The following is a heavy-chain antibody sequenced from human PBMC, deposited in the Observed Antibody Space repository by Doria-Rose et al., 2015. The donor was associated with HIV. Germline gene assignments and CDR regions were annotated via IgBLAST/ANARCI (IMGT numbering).Heavy chain of an antibody. CDR1: GGSISHYY. CDR2: IFYTGST. J-gene: IGHJ4*02. D-gene: IGHD1-26*01. Sequence: QVQLQESGPGLVKPSETLSLTCSVSGGSISHYYWSWIRQPPGKGLEYIGDIFYTGSTNYSPSLKSRVSISIDTSKNKFSLWLSSVTAADTAVYYCARVLSGTYDYWGQGTLVTVSS. V-gene: IGHV4-59*01. CDR3: ARVLSGTYDY.